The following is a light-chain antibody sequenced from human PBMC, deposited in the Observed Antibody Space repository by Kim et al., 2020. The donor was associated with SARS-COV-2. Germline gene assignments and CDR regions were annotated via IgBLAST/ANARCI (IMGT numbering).Light chain of an antibody. CDR3: QQAYSFPLT. V-gene: IGKV1-12*01. J-gene: IGKJ5*01. CDR1: QGLSSS. Sequence: ASAGDRGTITCRASQGLSSSLAWYQQKPGKAPKLLISYTSTLASGVPPRFSGSGSGTDFTLTIISLHPEDFATYYCQQAYSFPLTFGQGTRLEIK. CDR2: YTS.